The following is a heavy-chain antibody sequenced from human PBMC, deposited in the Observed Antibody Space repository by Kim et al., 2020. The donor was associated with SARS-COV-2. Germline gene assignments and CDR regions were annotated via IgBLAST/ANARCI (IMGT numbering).Heavy chain of an antibody. J-gene: IGHJ5*02. Sequence: SETLSLTCTVSGDSITNYFWTWIRQPPGKGLEWIGYTHYRGETNYNPSLKSRIAMSVDTSKSQISLKLTSMTATDTAVYYCARMGYCDNGHCRGFDPWG. CDR1: GDSITNYF. CDR3: ARMGYCDNGHCRGFDP. V-gene: IGHV4-59*08. CDR2: THYRGET. D-gene: IGHD2-8*01.